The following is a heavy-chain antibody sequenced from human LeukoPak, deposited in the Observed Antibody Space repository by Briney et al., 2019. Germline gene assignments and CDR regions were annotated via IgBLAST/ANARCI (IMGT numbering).Heavy chain of an antibody. CDR2: ISGSGGST. D-gene: IGHD2-2*02. Sequence: GGSLRLSCAASGFTFSSYAMSWVRQAPGKGLEWVSAISGSGGSTYYADSVKGRFTISRDNSKNTLYLQMNSLRAEDTAVYYCANLGEIVVVPAAIWEDFDYWAREPWSPSPQ. V-gene: IGHV3-23*01. CDR3: ANLGEIVVVPAAIWEDFDY. CDR1: GFTFSSYA. J-gene: IGHJ4*02.